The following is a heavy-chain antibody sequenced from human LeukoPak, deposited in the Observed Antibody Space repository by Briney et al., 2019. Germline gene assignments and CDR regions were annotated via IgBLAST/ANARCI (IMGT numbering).Heavy chain of an antibody. CDR2: INSDGSST. CDR3: ARDRVPSRDTNWFDP. D-gene: IGHD5-18*01. CDR1: GFTFSSYW. V-gene: IGHV3-74*01. J-gene: IGHJ5*02. Sequence: GGSLRLSCAASGFTFSSYWMHWVRQAPGKGLVWVSRINSDGSSTSYADSVKGRFTISRDNAKNTLYLQMNSLRAEDTAVYYCARDRVPSRDTNWFDPWGQRTLVTVSS.